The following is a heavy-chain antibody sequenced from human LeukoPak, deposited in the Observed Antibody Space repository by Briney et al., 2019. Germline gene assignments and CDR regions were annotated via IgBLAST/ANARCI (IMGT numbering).Heavy chain of an antibody. V-gene: IGHV3-23*01. CDR3: AKAQIVVVPAATYYFDY. D-gene: IGHD2-2*01. CDR1: GFTFSSYA. CDR2: ISGSGGST. Sequence: QAGGSLRLSCAASGFTFSSYAMSWVRQAPGKGLEWVSAISGSGGSTYYADSVKGRFTISRDNSKNTLYLQMNSLGAEDTAVYYCAKAQIVVVPAATYYFDYWGQGTLVTVSS. J-gene: IGHJ4*02.